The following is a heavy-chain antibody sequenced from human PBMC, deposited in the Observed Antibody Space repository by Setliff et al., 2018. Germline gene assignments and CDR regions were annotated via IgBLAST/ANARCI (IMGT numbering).Heavy chain of an antibody. J-gene: IGHJ4*02. CDR2: TYYNGTA. CDR3: VGESRSTWYRRDF. CDR1: GGSISGSHYS. V-gene: IGHV4-39*02. D-gene: IGHD6-13*01. Sequence: PSETLSLTCSVSGGSISGSHYSWVWMRQPPGKRLEWIGSTYYNGTAYYNPSLQSRVAISVYTSKNSFSLDVNSVTAADTAVYYCVGESRSTWYRRDFWGQGTLVTVSS.